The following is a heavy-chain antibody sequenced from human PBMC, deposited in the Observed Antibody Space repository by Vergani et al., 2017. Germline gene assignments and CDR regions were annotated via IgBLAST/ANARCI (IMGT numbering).Heavy chain of an antibody. Sequence: QVKLVQSGAEVKKPGSSVKVSCKASGGTFSSYAISWVRQAPGQGLEWMGRNIPILGIANYAQKFQGRDTITADKSTSTAYMELSSLRSEDTAVYYCARGHCSGGSCYSKDYYYYMDVWGKGTTVTVSS. D-gene: IGHD2-15*01. V-gene: IGHV1-69*04. CDR3: ARGHCSGGSCYSKDYYYYMDV. CDR1: GGTFSSYA. CDR2: NIPILGIA. J-gene: IGHJ6*03.